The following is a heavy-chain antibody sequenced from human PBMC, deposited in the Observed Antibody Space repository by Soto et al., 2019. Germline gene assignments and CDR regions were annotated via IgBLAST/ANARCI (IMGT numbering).Heavy chain of an antibody. V-gene: IGHV4-31*03. Sequence: SETLSLTCTVSGVSIIRGGYYWTWICQHPGKGLVWIGNSYYSGSTYYDPYLKSRVILSVDTSKNHFSLNLRSVTAADSAMYYCASVIGGDSENYFVFWGQGALVTVSS. CDR1: GVSIIRGGYY. J-gene: IGHJ4*02. D-gene: IGHD2-21*02. CDR2: SYYSGST. CDR3: ASVIGGDSENYFVF.